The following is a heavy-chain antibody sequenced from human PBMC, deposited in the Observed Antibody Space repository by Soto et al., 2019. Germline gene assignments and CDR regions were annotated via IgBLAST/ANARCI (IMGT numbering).Heavy chain of an antibody. J-gene: IGHJ6*02. CDR3: ARQRRMDV. CDR1: GFSFNDYS. CDR2: ISRSSGTI. Sequence: GGSLRLSCAASGFSFNDYSMNWVRQAPGKGLEWVSYISRSSGTIYYADSVKGRFTISRDNAKNSLYLQMNSLRAEDTAVYYCARQRRMDVSGQGTPVTVSS. V-gene: IGHV3-48*01.